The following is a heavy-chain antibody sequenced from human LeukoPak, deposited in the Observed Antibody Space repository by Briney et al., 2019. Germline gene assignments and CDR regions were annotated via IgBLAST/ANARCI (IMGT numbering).Heavy chain of an antibody. CDR2: INRDGSST. J-gene: IGHJ6*02. Sequence: GGSLRLSCAASGFTFSSYWMHWVRQAPGKGLVWVSRINRDGSSTSYADSVKGRFTISRDNAKNTLYLQMNSLRAEDTAVYYCARDLYSYGMDVWGQGTTVTVSS. D-gene: IGHD2-21*01. CDR1: GFTFSSYW. CDR3: ARDLYSYGMDV. V-gene: IGHV3-74*01.